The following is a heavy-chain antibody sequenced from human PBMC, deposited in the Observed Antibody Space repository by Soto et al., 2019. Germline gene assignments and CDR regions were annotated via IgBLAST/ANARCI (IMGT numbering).Heavy chain of an antibody. D-gene: IGHD2-15*01. V-gene: IGHV4-39*01. CDR2: IYYSGST. J-gene: IGHJ6*02. CDR1: GGSISSSSYY. CDR3: ASHTAATRWIEYYYSYGMDV. Sequence: SETLSLTCTVSGGSISSSSYYWGWIRQPPGKGLKWIGSIYYSGSTYYNPSLKSRVTISVDTSKNQFSLKLSSVTAADTAVYYCASHTAATRWIEYYYSYGMDVWGQGTTVTVSS.